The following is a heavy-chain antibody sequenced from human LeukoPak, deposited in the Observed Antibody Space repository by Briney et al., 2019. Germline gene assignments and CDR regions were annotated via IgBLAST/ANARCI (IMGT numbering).Heavy chain of an antibody. J-gene: IGHJ4*02. CDR1: GFTFSSYA. V-gene: IGHV3-23*01. D-gene: IGHD3-16*01. CDR3: AKEPIGGGYFDY. Sequence: GGSLRLSCAASGFTFSSYALSWVHQAPGKGLEWVSTIGSGGSTYYADSVKGRFTISRDNSKNTLYLQMNSLRAEDTAVYYCAKEPIGGGYFDYWGQGTLVTVSS. CDR2: IGSGGST.